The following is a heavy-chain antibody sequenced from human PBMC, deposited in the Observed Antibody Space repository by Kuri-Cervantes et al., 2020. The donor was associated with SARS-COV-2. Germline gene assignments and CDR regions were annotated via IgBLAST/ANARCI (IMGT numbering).Heavy chain of an antibody. Sequence: GESLKISCSASGFTFSSYAMHWVRQAPGKGLEYVSAISSNGGSTYYADSVKGRFTSSRDNSKNTLYLQMSSLRAEDTAVYYCVKEGSYDFWSGYLPYYFDYWGQGTLVTVSS. CDR3: VKEGSYDFWSGYLPYYFDY. J-gene: IGHJ4*02. D-gene: IGHD3-3*01. CDR1: GFTFSSYA. V-gene: IGHV3-64D*06. CDR2: ISSNGGST.